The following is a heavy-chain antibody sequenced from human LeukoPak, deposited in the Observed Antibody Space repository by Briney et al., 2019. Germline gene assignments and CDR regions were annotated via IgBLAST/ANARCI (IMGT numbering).Heavy chain of an antibody. V-gene: IGHV1-69*06. CDR3: ARDATLTATGLSRWFDP. CDR1: GGTFSSYA. J-gene: IGHJ5*02. D-gene: IGHD3-10*01. CDR2: IIPIFGTA. Sequence: SVKVSCKASGGTFSSYAISWVRQAPGQGLEWMGGIIPIFGTANYAQKFQGRVTITADKSTITVYMELSSLRSEDTAVYYRARDATLTATGLSRWFDPWAREPWSPSPQ.